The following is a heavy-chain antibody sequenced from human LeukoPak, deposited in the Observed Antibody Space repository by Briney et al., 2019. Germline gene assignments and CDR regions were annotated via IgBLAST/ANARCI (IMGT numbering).Heavy chain of an antibody. Sequence: SETLSLTCTVSGGSISSYYWNWIRQPPGKGLEWIGSIYYSGSTNYNPSLKSRVTISVDTSKNQFSLKLSSVTAADTAVYYCARIYNEWEPPDYWGQGILVTVSS. CDR1: GGSISSYY. CDR2: IYYSGST. V-gene: IGHV4-59*08. D-gene: IGHD1-26*01. CDR3: ARIYNEWEPPDY. J-gene: IGHJ4*02.